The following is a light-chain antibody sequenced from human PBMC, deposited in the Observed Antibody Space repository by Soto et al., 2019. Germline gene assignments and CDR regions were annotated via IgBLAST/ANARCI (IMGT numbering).Light chain of an antibody. CDR1: SSDVGAYNN. CDR2: EVS. Sequence: QSALTQPPSASGSPGQSVTISCTGTSSDVGAYNNVSWYQQHPGKAPKLMIYEVSNRPSGVSNRFSGSKSGNTASLTISGLQAEVEADYYCSSYTTSSTLVFGGGTKLTVL. CDR3: SSYTTSSTLV. J-gene: IGLJ2*01. V-gene: IGLV2-14*01.